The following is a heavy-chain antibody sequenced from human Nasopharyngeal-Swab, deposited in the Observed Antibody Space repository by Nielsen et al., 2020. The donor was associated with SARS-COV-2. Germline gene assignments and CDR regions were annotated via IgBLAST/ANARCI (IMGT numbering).Heavy chain of an antibody. CDR1: GFTFSSYG. D-gene: IGHD1-1*01. CDR2: IWYDGSNK. J-gene: IGHJ4*02. V-gene: IGHV3-33*01. CDR3: ARDLSVNDLGGDY. Sequence: GESLKISCAASGFTFSSYGMHWVRQAPGKGLEWVAVIWYDGSNKYYADSVKGRFTISRDNSKNTLYLQMNSLRAVDTAVYYCARDLSVNDLGGDYWGQGTLVTVSS.